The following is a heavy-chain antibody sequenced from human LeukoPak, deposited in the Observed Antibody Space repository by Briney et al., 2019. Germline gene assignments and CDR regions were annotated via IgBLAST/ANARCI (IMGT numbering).Heavy chain of an antibody. V-gene: IGHV4-34*01. D-gene: IGHD3-9*01. J-gene: IGHJ4*02. CDR1: GVSINDYY. Sequence: SETLSLTCGVFGVSINDYYWSWIRQSPGKGLEWIGEISHTEGTRYNPSLESRVTMSVGTSENQLPLKLIFVTAADTAVYYCARIRCGHSGSVCYNHWGLGTLVTVSS. CDR2: ISHTEGT. CDR3: ARIRCGHSGSVCYNH.